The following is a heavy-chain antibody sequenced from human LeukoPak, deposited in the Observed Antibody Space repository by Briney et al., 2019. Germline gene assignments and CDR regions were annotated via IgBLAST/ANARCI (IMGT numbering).Heavy chain of an antibody. CDR3: ARKLGGSQCGGDGFFDH. V-gene: IGHV3-11*03. D-gene: IGHD2-21*02. CDR1: GFTLSVYY. Sequence: PGGSLRLSCEASGFTLSVYYMSWFRQAPGKGLEWIGYISSTGSYTTYADSVRGRFTISRDNAKSLLFLQMNNLRAGDTAVYYCARKLGGSQCGGDGFFDHWGQGTLVAVSS. CDR2: ISSTGSYT. J-gene: IGHJ4*02.